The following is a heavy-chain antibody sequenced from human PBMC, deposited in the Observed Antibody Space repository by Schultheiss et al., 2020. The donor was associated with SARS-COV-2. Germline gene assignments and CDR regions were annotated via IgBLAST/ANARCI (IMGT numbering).Heavy chain of an antibody. CDR2: IYYSGST. D-gene: IGHD1-26*01. CDR3: ARDRGSYYSWYFDL. J-gene: IGHJ2*01. Sequence: SETLSLTCTVSGGSVSSGSYYWSWIRQPPGRGLEWIGYIYYSGSTYYNPSLKSRVTISVDTSKNQFSLKLSSVTAADTAVYYCARDRGSYYSWYFDLWGRGTLVTVSS. CDR1: GGSVSSGSYY. V-gene: IGHV4-61*01.